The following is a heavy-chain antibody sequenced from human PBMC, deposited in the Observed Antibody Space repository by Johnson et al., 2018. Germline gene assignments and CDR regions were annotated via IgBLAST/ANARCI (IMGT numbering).Heavy chain of an antibody. CDR1: GFTFSSYA. D-gene: IGHD3-10*01. V-gene: IGHV3-30*04. Sequence: QVQLVESGGGVVQPGRSLRLSCVVSGFTFSSYAMHWVRQAPGKGLEWGAVISFDGRNQYYADSVKGRFTVSIDNSKNTVFLQMNNLRVEDTTGCYFARDQALHFSGAYITSFLYYYMDVWGKGTTVTVSS. CDR2: ISFDGRNQ. J-gene: IGHJ6*03. CDR3: ARDQALHFSGAYITSFLYYYMDV.